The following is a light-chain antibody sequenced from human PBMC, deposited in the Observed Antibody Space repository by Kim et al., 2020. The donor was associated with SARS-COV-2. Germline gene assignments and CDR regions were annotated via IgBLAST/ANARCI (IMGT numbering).Light chain of an antibody. J-gene: IGLJ3*02. CDR2: CKN. Sequence: SSELTQDSGVSVALGQTVRITCQGDSLRKYYASWYQQKPGQAPILVICCKNKRPSGIPDRFSGSTSGDTATFTTTGSQAEYEADYHCNSLDNSGTYVLFG. CDR3: NSLDNSGTYVL. CDR1: SLRKYY. V-gene: IGLV3-19*01.